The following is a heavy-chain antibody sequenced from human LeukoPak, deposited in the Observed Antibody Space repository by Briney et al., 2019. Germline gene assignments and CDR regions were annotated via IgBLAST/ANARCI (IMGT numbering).Heavy chain of an antibody. J-gene: IGHJ4*02. CDR3: ARNLGGGSLKYYFDY. Sequence: PGGSLRLSCAASGFTFSSYAMSWVRQAPGKGLEWVSAISGSGGSTYYADSVKGRFTISRDNAKNSLYLQMNSLRAEDTAVYYCARNLGGGSLKYYFDYWGQGTLATVSS. D-gene: IGHD3-16*02. CDR1: GFTFSSYA. CDR2: ISGSGGST. V-gene: IGHV3-23*01.